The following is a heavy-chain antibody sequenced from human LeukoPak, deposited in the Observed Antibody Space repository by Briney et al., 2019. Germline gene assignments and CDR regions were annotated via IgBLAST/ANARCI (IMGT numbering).Heavy chain of an antibody. CDR3: ARDQCSSTSCHWYMDV. CDR2: INHSGST. D-gene: IGHD2-2*01. J-gene: IGHJ6*03. V-gene: IGHV4-34*01. Sequence: SETLSLTCAVYGGSFSGYYWSWIRQPPGKGLEWIGEINHSGSTNYNPSLKSRVTISVDTSKNQFSLKLSSVTAADTAVYYCARDQCSSTSCHWYMDVWGKGTTVTVSS. CDR1: GGSFSGYY.